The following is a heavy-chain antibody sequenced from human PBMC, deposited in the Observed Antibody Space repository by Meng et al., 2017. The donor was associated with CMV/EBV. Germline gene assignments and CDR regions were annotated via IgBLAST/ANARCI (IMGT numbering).Heavy chain of an antibody. CDR2: ISSSSSYI. Sequence: GESLKISCAASGFTFSSYSMNWVRQAPGKGPEWVSSISSSSSYIYYADSVKGRFTISRDNAKNSLYLQMNSLRAEDTAVYYCARHLAAIFGVDAFNIWGQGTMVTVSS. CDR3: ARHLAAIFGVDAFNI. D-gene: IGHD3-3*01. CDR1: GFTFSSYS. J-gene: IGHJ3*02. V-gene: IGHV3-21*04.